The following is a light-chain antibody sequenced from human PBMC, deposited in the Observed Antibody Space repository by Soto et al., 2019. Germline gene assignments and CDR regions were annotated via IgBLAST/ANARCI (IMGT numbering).Light chain of an antibody. CDR2: GAS. J-gene: IGKJ5*01. CDR3: QQYKNWPAIT. V-gene: IGKV3D-15*01. CDR1: QSVSSN. Sequence: EIVLTQSPATLSVSPGERATLSCRASQSVSSNLVWYQHKPGQAPRLLIYGASTRATGIPARFSGSGSGTEFTLTISSLQSEDFTVYYCQQYKNWPAITFVQGTRLEIK.